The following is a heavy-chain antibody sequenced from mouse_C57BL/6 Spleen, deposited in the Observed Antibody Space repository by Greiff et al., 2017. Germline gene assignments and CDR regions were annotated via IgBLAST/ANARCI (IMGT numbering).Heavy chain of an antibody. J-gene: IGHJ4*01. Sequence: VQLQQSGAELVRPGASVKLSCTASGFNIKDDYMHWVKQRPEQGLEWIGWIDPENGDTEYASKFQGKATITADTPSNTAYLQLSSLTSEDTAVYYCTTGVEDYWGQGTSVTVSS. V-gene: IGHV14-4*01. CDR3: TTGVEDY. CDR1: GFNIKDDY. CDR2: IDPENGDT.